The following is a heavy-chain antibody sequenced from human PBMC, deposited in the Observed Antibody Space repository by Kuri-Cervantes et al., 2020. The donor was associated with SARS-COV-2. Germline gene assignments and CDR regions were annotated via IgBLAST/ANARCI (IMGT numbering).Heavy chain of an antibody. D-gene: IGHD2-2*01. Sequence: LRLSCTVSGGSVSSGSYYWSWIRQPPGKGLEWIGYIYYSGSTYYNPSLKSRVTISVDTSKNQFSLKLSSVTAADTAVYYCAREYCSSTSCYGAFDIWGQGTMVTVSS. CDR2: IYYSGST. CDR3: AREYCSSTSCYGAFDI. J-gene: IGHJ3*02. CDR1: GGSVSSGSYY. V-gene: IGHV4-31*02.